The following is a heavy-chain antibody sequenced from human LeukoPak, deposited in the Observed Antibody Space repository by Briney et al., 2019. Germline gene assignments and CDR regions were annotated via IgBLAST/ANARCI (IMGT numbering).Heavy chain of an antibody. D-gene: IGHD3-16*01. CDR1: GFTSSTYN. Sequence: GGSLRLSCAASGFTSSTYNMKWVRQAPGKGLGWVSYISSSSSAIYYADSVKGRFTISRDNAKNSLYLQMNSLRAEDTAVYYCARVGGNYYHMDVWGKGTTVTVSS. CDR3: ARVGGNYYHMDV. V-gene: IGHV3-48*01. J-gene: IGHJ6*03. CDR2: ISSSSSAI.